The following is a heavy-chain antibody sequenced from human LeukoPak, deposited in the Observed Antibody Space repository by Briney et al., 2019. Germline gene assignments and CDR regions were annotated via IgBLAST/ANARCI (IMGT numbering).Heavy chain of an antibody. D-gene: IGHD2/OR15-2a*01. Sequence: GESLKISCQGSGFSFTTYWIGWVRQMPGKGLEWMGTIYPGDSDTRYSPSFQGQITISPEKSISTGYLLWRTAKAPDTDICYCARTYCKSAHGYFVNYWGQGTLVTVSS. CDR3: ARTYCKSAHGYFVNY. CDR1: GFSFTTYW. CDR2: IYPGDSDT. J-gene: IGHJ4*02. V-gene: IGHV5-51*01.